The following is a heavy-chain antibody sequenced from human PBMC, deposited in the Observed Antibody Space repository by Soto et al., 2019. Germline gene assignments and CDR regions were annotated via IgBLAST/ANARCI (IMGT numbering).Heavy chain of an antibody. CDR2: IYYSGTT. J-gene: IGHJ4*02. CDR1: GDSGSFRRYY. D-gene: IGHD3-16*01. Sequence: LSEALCLSCPVSGDSGSFRRYYWILLGQPPGKGLEWIGYIYYSGTTHYNPSLKSRVTISVDTSKKQFYLKLTSVTAADTAVYYCARERTGDPTFFGYRGRGTLGTVSS. CDR3: ARERTGDPTFFGY. V-gene: IGHV4-61*01.